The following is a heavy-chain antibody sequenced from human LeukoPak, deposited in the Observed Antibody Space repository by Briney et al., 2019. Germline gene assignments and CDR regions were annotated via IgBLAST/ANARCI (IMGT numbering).Heavy chain of an antibody. CDR1: GLTVTGNY. D-gene: IGHD4-11*01. V-gene: IGHV3-53*04. CDR2: IYSGGDT. Sequence: PGGSLRLSCAASGLTVTGNYISWVRQAPGKGLEWVSIIYSGGDTLYADSVKGRFTISRHSSENTVFLQMNSLRAEDTAVYYCARAPTITTIYDYWGQGTLVTVSS. J-gene: IGHJ4*02. CDR3: ARAPTITTIYDY.